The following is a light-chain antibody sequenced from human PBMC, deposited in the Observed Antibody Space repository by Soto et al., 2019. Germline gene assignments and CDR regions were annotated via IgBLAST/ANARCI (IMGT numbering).Light chain of an antibody. CDR3: LQHNSHPRT. Sequence: DIQMTQSPSAMSASVGDRVTITCRASQGISNYLAWFQQKPGKVPKRLIYAASNLQSGVPSRFSGSGSGTEFSLTITSMPTADSATYYCLQHNSHPRTFGQGTNVDIK. J-gene: IGKJ1*01. CDR1: QGISNY. V-gene: IGKV1-17*03. CDR2: AAS.